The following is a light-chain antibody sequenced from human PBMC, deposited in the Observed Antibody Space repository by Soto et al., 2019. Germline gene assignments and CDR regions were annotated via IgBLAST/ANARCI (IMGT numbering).Light chain of an antibody. Sequence: QSALTQPASVSGSPGQSITISCTGTSSDVRGYNYVSWYQQHPGKAPKLMIYEVSNRPSGVSNRFSGSKSGNTASLTISGLQAEDEADYYCSSYTSSSTPHVVFGGGTQLTVL. J-gene: IGLJ2*01. CDR2: EVS. CDR1: SSDVRGYNY. V-gene: IGLV2-14*01. CDR3: SSYTSSSTPHVV.